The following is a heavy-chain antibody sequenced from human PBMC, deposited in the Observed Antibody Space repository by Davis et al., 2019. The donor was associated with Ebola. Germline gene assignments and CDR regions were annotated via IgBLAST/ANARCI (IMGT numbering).Heavy chain of an antibody. V-gene: IGHV3-30*04. D-gene: IGHD1-26*01. CDR1: GFTFSSYA. CDR2: ISYDGSNK. J-gene: IGHJ4*02. CDR3: ATLPGYY. Sequence: SLNISCAASGFTFSSYAMHWVRQAPGKGLEWVAVISYDGSNKYYADSVKGRFTISRDNSKNTLYLQMNSLRAEDTAVYYCATLPGYYWGQGTLVTVSS.